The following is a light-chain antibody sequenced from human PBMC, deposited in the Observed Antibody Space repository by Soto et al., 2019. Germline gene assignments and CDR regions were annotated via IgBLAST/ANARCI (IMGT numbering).Light chain of an antibody. CDR1: QTVGRSY. CDR3: QQYDSIPPWT. J-gene: IGKJ1*01. CDR2: GTS. V-gene: IGKV3-20*01. Sequence: EIVLTQSPGIMYLSPGERATLSCRASQTVGRSYLAWYQQKPGQAPRLLFFGTSTRATGIPDRFSGGGSGTDFTLTISRLDPEDYAVYFCQQYDSIPPWTFGQGTRVEVK.